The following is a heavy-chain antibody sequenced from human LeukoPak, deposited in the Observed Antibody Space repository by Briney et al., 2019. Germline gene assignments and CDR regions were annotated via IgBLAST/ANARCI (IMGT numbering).Heavy chain of an antibody. J-gene: IGHJ5*02. D-gene: IGHD2/OR15-2a*01. CDR3: ARDVSGFYGYNWFDP. CDR1: GYTFTSYA. V-gene: IGHV7-4-1*02. CDR2: INTNTGNP. Sequence: ASVKVSCKASGYTFTSYAMNWVRQAPGQGLEWMGWINTNTGNPTYAQGFTGRFVFSLDTSVSTAYLQISSLKAEDTAVYYCARDVSGFYGYNWFDPWAREPWSPSPQ.